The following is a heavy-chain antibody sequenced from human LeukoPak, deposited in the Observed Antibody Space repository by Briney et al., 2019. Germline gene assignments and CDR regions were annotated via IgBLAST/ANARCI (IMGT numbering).Heavy chain of an antibody. CDR2: INPSGGST. CDR1: GYTFTSYS. Sequence: GASVKVSCKASGYTFTSYSMHWVRQAPGQGLEWMGIINPSGGSTSYAQKFQGRATMTRDMSTSTVYMELSSLRSEDTAVYYCARRYLYYFDYWGQGTLVTVSS. J-gene: IGHJ4*02. V-gene: IGHV1-46*01. CDR3: ARRYLYYFDY. D-gene: IGHD1-14*01.